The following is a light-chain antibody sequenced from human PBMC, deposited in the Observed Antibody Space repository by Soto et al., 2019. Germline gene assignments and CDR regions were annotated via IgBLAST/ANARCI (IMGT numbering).Light chain of an antibody. J-gene: IGLJ1*01. CDR2: EVS. Sequence: SALTQPASLSGSPGQSITITCTGTSSEVGSYNLVSWDQQHPGKAHKLMIYEVSKRPSGVSNRFSGSKSGNTASLTISWLQAEEEADYHCCSYAGYSTLVFGTGTKVTVL. CDR1: SSEVGSYNL. CDR3: CSYAGYSTLV. V-gene: IGLV2-23*02.